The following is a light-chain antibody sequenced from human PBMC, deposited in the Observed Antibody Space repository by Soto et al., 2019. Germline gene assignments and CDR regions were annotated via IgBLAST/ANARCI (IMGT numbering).Light chain of an antibody. CDR3: QQSYSNVALT. CDR2: AAS. Sequence: DLQMTQSPSSLSASVGDRVTITCRASQYISSYLNWYQQKPGKAPKVLIYAASTLQSGVPSRFSGSGSGTYFTLTISNLQPEDFATYYCQQSYSNVALTFGGGTKVEIK. V-gene: IGKV1-39*01. CDR1: QYISSY. J-gene: IGKJ4*01.